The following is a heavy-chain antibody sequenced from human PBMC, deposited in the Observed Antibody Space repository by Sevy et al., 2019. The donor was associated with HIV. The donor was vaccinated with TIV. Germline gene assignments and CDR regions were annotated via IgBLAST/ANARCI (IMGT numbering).Heavy chain of an antibody. J-gene: IGHJ3*02. D-gene: IGHD6-13*01. CDR2: ISYVGSNK. CDR1: GFTFSSYA. CDR3: ARDEDSSSWSAYEAFDI. Sequence: GGFLRLSCAASGFTFSSYAMHWVRQAPGKGLEWVAVISYVGSNKYYADSVKGRFTISRDNSKNTQYLQMNSWRAEDTAVYYCARDEDSSSWSAYEAFDIWGQGTMVTVSS. V-gene: IGHV3-30-3*01.